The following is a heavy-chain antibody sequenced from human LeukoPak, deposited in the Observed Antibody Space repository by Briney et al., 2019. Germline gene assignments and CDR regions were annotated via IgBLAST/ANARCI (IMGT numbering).Heavy chain of an antibody. J-gene: IGHJ4*02. CDR1: GFSFSTYG. V-gene: IGHV3-33*06. CDR2: IWYDGSNK. Sequence: GRSLRLSCAASGFSFSTYGMHWVRQAPGKGLEWVATIWYDGSNKYYADSVKGRFTISRDNSKNTLFLQMNSLRADDTAVYYCAKWEKGIAARHPDYWGQGALITVSS. CDR3: AKWEKGIAARHPDY. D-gene: IGHD6-6*01.